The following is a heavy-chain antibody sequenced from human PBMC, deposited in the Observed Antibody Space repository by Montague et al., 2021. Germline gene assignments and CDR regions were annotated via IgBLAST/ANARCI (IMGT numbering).Heavy chain of an antibody. V-gene: IGHV4-59*13. Sequence: SETLSLTCTVSGGSISNYFWTWIRQSPGKGLEWIGFISYSERTNFNPSLKSRVTISLDTSKNQFSLNLSSVTAADTAVYYCARDTTTDGFDIWGQGTMVTVSS. CDR2: ISYSERT. D-gene: IGHD1-1*01. J-gene: IGHJ3*02. CDR1: GGSISNYF. CDR3: ARDTTTDGFDI.